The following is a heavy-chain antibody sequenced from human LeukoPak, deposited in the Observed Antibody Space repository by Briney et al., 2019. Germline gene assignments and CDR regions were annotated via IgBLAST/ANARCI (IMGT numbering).Heavy chain of an antibody. CDR2: IYHSGST. D-gene: IGHD6-13*01. CDR1: GGSISSYY. V-gene: IGHV4-59*12. J-gene: IGHJ4*02. CDR3: ARVFSSSSWQTEVDY. Sequence: SETLSLTCTVSGGSISSYYWSWIRQPPGKGLEWIGYIYHSGSTYYNPSLKSRVTISVDRSKNQFSLKLSSVTAADTAVYYCARVFSSSSWQTEVDYWGQGTLVTVSS.